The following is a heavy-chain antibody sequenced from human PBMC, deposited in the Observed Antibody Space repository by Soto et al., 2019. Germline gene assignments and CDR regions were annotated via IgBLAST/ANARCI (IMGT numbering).Heavy chain of an antibody. Sequence: PGGSLRLSCAASGFTFSSYSMNWVRQAPGKGLEWVSSISSSSSYIYYADSVKGRFTISRDNAKNSLYLQMNSLRAEDTAVYYCARDGSGWYYYYYGMDVWGQGTTVTV. D-gene: IGHD6-19*01. CDR2: ISSSSSYI. CDR3: ARDGSGWYYYYYGMDV. V-gene: IGHV3-21*04. J-gene: IGHJ6*02. CDR1: GFTFSSYS.